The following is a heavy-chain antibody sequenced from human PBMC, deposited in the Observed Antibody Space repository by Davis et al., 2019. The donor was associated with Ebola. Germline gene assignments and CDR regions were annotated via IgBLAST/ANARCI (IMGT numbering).Heavy chain of an antibody. CDR2: ISWNSGSI. V-gene: IGHV3-9*01. CDR1: GFTFSSYA. D-gene: IGHD3-10*01. Sequence: PGGSLRLSCAASGFTFSSYAMSWVRQAPGKGLEWVSGISWNSGSIGYADSVKGRFTISRDNAKNSLYLQMNSLRAEDTALYYRAKDIGVSYYYYGMDVWGQGTTVTVSS. J-gene: IGHJ6*02. CDR3: AKDIGVSYYYYGMDV.